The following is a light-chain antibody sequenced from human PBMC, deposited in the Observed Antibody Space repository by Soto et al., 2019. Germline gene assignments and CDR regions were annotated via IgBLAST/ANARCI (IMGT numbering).Light chain of an antibody. CDR2: AAS. V-gene: IGKV1-39*01. CDR3: LQSYISIT. Sequence: DIQMTQSPSSLSASVGDRVTITCRASQSISNNLDWYQQKPGKAPNLLIYAASSLQSGVPSRFSGSGSGTDFTLTISSLQPEDFATYYCLQSYISITFGQGTRLEIK. J-gene: IGKJ5*01. CDR1: QSISNN.